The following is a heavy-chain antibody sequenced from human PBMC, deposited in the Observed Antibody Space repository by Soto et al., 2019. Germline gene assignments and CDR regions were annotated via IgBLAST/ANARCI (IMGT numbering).Heavy chain of an antibody. CDR2: INSGASTT. CDR1: GFTFNKFR. J-gene: IGHJ4*02. V-gene: IGHV3-74*01. D-gene: IGHD6-19*01. CDR3: ARGPRGWFGYDY. Sequence: GGSLRLSGAAAGFTFNKFRMNWVRQAPGKGLVWVSRINSGASTTNYADSVKGRFTISRDNAKNTLYLQMDSLTAEDTAVYYCARGPRGWFGYDYWGEGPLVPAPQ.